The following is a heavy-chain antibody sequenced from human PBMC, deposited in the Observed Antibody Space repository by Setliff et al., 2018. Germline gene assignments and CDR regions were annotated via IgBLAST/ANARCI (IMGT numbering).Heavy chain of an antibody. CDR2: FIPVLRKA. D-gene: IGHD6-19*01. V-gene: IGHV1-69*04. J-gene: IGHJ4*02. Sequence: ASVKVSCKASGGTFSSDVITWVRQAPGQGLEWMGRFIPVLRKANYAQRFQGRVTITWVTSISTAYMELSSLRSEDTAVYYCVRVTSGRLDFDYWGQGTPVTVSS. CDR3: VRVTSGRLDFDY. CDR1: GGTFSSDV.